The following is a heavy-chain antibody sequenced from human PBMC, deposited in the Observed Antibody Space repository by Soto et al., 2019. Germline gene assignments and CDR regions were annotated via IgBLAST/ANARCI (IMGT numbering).Heavy chain of an antibody. CDR1: GFTFGDYA. V-gene: IGHV3-49*03. D-gene: IGHD6-6*01. Sequence: GGSLRLSCTASGFTFGDYAMSWFRQAPGKGLEWVGFISSKAYGGTTEYAASVKGRFTISRDDSKSIAYLQMNSLKTEDTAVYYCTGQYSSSSGYYYYGMDVWGQGTTVTVSS. J-gene: IGHJ6*02. CDR2: ISSKAYGGTT. CDR3: TGQYSSSSGYYYYGMDV.